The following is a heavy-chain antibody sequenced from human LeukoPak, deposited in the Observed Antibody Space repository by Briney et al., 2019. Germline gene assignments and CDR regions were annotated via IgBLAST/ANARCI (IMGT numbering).Heavy chain of an antibody. CDR2: NSVSGGST. V-gene: IGHV3-23*01. Sequence: GGSLRLSCAASGFTFSSYAMSWVRQAPGKGLEGVSANSVSGGSTYYADSVKGRFTISRYNSKNTLYLQMNSLTAEDTAVYYCAKELWIVVVIIRPANQWGQGTLVTVSS. J-gene: IGHJ4*02. D-gene: IGHD3-22*01. CDR1: GFTFSSYA. CDR3: AKELWIVVVIIRPANQ.